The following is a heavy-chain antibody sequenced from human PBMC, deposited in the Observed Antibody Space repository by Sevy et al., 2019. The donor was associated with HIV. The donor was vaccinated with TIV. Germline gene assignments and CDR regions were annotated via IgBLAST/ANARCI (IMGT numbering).Heavy chain of an antibody. D-gene: IGHD6-13*01. CDR1: GFTFSSYA. J-gene: IGHJ5*02. CDR2: ISYDGSNK. Sequence: GGSLRLSCAASGFTFSSYAMHWVRQAPGKGLEWVAVISYDGSNKYYADSVKGRFTISRDNSKNTLYLQMNSLRAEDTAVYDGARERQQLVLLRADWFDPWGQGTLVTVSS. CDR3: ARERQQLVLLRADWFDP. V-gene: IGHV3-30-3*01.